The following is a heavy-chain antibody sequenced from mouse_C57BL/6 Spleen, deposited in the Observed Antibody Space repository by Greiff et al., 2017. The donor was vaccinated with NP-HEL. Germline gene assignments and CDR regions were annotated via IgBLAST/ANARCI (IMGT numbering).Heavy chain of an antibody. Sequence: VQLQQSGAELVRPGTSVKMSCKASGYTFTNYWIGWAKQRPGHGLEWIGDIYPGGGYTNYNEKFKGKATLTADKSSSTAYMQFSSLTSEDSAIYYCARGDYYGSAPYYFDYWGQGTTVTVSS. CDR1: GYTFTNYW. CDR3: ARGDYYGSAPYYFDY. CDR2: IYPGGGYT. J-gene: IGHJ2*01. V-gene: IGHV1-63*01. D-gene: IGHD1-1*01.